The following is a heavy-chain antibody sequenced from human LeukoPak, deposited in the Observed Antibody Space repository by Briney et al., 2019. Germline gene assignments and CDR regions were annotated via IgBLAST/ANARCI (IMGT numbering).Heavy chain of an antibody. J-gene: IGHJ4*02. V-gene: IGHV1-2*02. CDR2: MDPKSGEA. D-gene: IGHD3-22*01. CDR1: GYTFTDYY. Sequence: ASVKVSCKASGYTFTDYYMHWVRQAPGQGLEWMGWMDPKSGEANHAQKFQGRVIMTRDTSINTAYMELSRLRSDDTAVYYCVLEVHYSDNSAFDYWGQGTLVTVSS. CDR3: VLEVHYSDNSAFDY.